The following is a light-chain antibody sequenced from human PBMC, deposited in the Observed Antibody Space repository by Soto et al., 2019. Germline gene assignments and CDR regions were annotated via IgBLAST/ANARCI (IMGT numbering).Light chain of an antibody. CDR2: DAS. V-gene: IGKV3-11*01. Sequence: DIVLTQSPGTLSLSPGERASLSCRASQNVDTFLARYQQKPGHSPRLLIYDASKRATGIPARFSGSGSGTDFTLTISSLEPEDFAVYYCQQRNNWPVTFGAGTKVEI. J-gene: IGKJ4*01. CDR1: QNVDTF. CDR3: QQRNNWPVT.